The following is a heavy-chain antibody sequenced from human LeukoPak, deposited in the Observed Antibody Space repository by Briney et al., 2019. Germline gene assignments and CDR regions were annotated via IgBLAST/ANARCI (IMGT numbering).Heavy chain of an antibody. D-gene: IGHD3-16*01. J-gene: IGHJ6*03. CDR1: GFTFDDYG. CDR2: INWNGGST. V-gene: IGHV3-20*04. CDR3: ARDSGGLNYYYYYYMDV. Sequence: PGGSLRLSCAASGFTFDDYGMSWVRQAPGKGLEWVSGINWNGGSTGYADSVKGRFTISRDNAKNSLYLQMNSLRAEDTAVYYCARDSGGLNYYYYYYMDVWGKGTTVTISS.